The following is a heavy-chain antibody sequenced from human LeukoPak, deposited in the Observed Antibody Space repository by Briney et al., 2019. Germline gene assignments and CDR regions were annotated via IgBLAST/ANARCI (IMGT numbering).Heavy chain of an antibody. CDR1: GYSISSGSYD. Sequence: SETLSLTCSVSGYSISSGSYDWYWIRQPAGKGLEWIGHIYTSGTSNYNPSLRSRVTISVDTSKNQFSLKLTSVTAADTAVYYCTKGRGIWGQGTLVTVSS. J-gene: IGHJ4*02. CDR2: IYTSGTS. CDR3: TKGRGI. D-gene: IGHD3-10*01. V-gene: IGHV4-61*09.